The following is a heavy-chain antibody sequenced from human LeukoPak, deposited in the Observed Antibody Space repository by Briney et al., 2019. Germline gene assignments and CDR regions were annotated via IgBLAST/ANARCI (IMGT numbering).Heavy chain of an antibody. CDR2: ISPYNANT. J-gene: IGHJ4*02. D-gene: IGHD1-26*01. CDR3: AKGGSGSHYYYSDY. Sequence: ASVKVSCKASGYSFTSYGINWVRQAPGQGLEWMGWISPYNANTNYAQKLQGRVTMTTDTPTNTAYMELRSLRSDDTAVYYCAKGGSGSHYYYSDYWGQGTLVTVSS. V-gene: IGHV1-18*01. CDR1: GYSFTSYG.